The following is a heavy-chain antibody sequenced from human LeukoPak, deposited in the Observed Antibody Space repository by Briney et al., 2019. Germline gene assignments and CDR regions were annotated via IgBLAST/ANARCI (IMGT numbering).Heavy chain of an antibody. J-gene: IGHJ4*02. CDR3: ARVPGDGDYVEDDYFDY. Sequence: ASVKVSCKASGYTFTSNHINWVRQATGQGLEWMGWVNPNSGNTDYAQRFQDRVTMTRNTSISTAYLELRSLRSEDTAVYFCARVPGDGDYVEDDYFDYWGQGTLVTASS. D-gene: IGHD4-17*01. CDR2: VNPNSGNT. CDR1: GYTFTSNH. V-gene: IGHV1-8*01.